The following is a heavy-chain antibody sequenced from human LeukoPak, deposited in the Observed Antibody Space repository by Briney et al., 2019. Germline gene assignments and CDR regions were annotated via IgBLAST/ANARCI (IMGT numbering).Heavy chain of an antibody. CDR3: ATEGSYGGYFDY. Sequence: ASVKVSCKASGGTFSSYAISWVRQAPGQGLEWMGGIIPIFGTANYAQKFQGRVTMTEDTSTDTAYMELSSLRSEDTAVYYCATEGSYGGYFDYWGQGTLVTVSS. D-gene: IGHD4-23*01. J-gene: IGHJ4*02. V-gene: IGHV1-69*06. CDR2: IIPIFGTA. CDR1: GGTFSSYA.